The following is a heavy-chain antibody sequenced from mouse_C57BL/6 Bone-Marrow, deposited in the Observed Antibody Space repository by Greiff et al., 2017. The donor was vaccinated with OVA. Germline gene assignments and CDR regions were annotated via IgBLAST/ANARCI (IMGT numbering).Heavy chain of an antibody. J-gene: IGHJ1*03. V-gene: IGHV1-75*01. D-gene: IGHD1-1*01. CDR1: GYTFTDYY. Sequence: QVQLQQSGPELVKPGASVKISCKASGYTFTDYYINWVKQRPGQGLEWIGWIFPGSGSTYYNEKFKGKATLTVDKSSSTAYMLLSSLTSEDSAVYFCAREGYYYGSYWYVDVWGTGTTVTVSS. CDR3: AREGYYYGSYWYVDV. CDR2: IFPGSGST.